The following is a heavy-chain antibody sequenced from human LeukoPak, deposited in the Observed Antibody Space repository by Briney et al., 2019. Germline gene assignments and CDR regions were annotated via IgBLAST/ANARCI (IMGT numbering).Heavy chain of an antibody. J-gene: IGHJ3*02. CDR2: IYYSGST. Sequence: SETLSLTCTVSGGSISSGDYYWSWIRQPPGKGLEWIGYIYYSGSTNYNPSLKSRVTISVDTSKNQFSLKLSSVTAADTAVYYCARSSQAAFDIWGQGTMVTVSS. CDR3: ARSSQAAFDI. CDR1: GGSISSGDYY. V-gene: IGHV4-61*08.